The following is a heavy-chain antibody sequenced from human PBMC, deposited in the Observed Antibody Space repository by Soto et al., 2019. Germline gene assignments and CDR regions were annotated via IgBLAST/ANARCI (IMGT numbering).Heavy chain of an antibody. J-gene: IGHJ4*02. CDR2: IIPVLDKA. CDR1: GGTFSTYT. D-gene: IGHD4-17*01. V-gene: IGHV1-69*02. Sequence: QVQLVQSGAEVKKPGSSVKVSCKTSGGTFSTYTLSWVRQAPGQGLEWMGRIIPVLDKADYAQRFQGRLTITADRSTSTANMELSSLSSEDTAIYYCARGATDGDSAVHYCGQGTLVSVSS. CDR3: ARGATDGDSAVHY.